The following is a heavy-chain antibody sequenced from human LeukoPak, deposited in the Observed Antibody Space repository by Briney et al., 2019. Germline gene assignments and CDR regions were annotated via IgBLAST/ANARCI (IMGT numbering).Heavy chain of an antibody. CDR3: ARGGELLNY. V-gene: IGHV4-61*01. CDR1: GGSISSSTYY. D-gene: IGHD1-7*01. J-gene: IGHJ4*02. Sequence: TSETLSLTCTVSGGSISSSTYYWSWIRQPPGKGLEWIGYIYYSGSTNYNPSLKSRVTISVDTSKNQFSLKLSSVTAADTAVYYCARGGELLNYLGQGTLVTVSS. CDR2: IYYSGST.